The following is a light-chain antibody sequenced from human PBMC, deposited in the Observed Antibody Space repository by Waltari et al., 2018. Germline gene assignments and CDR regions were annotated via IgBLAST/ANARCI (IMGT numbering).Light chain of an antibody. V-gene: IGLV2-14*01. Sequence: QSALTQPASVSGSPGQSITISCSGTDSDVGAYDFVSWYQQHPGKAHHLIIYEVSNRPSGVPDRFSGSKSGTSASLAISGLRSEDEADYYCAAWDDSLSGRVFGGGTKVTVL. CDR3: AAWDDSLSGRV. CDR1: DSDVGAYDF. J-gene: IGLJ3*02. CDR2: EVS.